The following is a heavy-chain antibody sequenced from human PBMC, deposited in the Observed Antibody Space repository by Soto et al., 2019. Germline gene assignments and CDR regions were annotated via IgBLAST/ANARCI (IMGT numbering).Heavy chain of an antibody. V-gene: IGHV1-18*01. D-gene: IGHD2-2*01. J-gene: IGHJ6*02. CDR1: GYTFTSYG. CDR3: ARDLRDIVLVPAASPYYGMDV. CDR2: ICAYNGNT. Sequence: QVQLVQSGAEVKKPGASVKVSCKASGYTFTSYGISWVRQAPGQGLEWMGWICAYNGNTNYAQKLQGRVTMTTDTSTTTAHMELRSLGSDNTAVYYCARDLRDIVLVPAASPYYGMDVWGQGTTVTVSS.